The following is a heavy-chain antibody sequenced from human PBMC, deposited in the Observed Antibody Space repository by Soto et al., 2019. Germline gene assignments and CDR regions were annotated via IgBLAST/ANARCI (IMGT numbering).Heavy chain of an antibody. V-gene: IGHV3-21*01. CDR2: TFNYAGRL. D-gene: IGHD2-15*01. J-gene: IGHJ3*01. CDR1: GFALSSYS. CDR3: AREEGCCGGCCCFQSAFDL. Sequence: EVQLVESGGRLVKPGGSLRLSCAVSGFALSSYSIAWVRQAPGKGLEWVSFTFNYAGRLYYADSVKGRFAISRDDAKKSVYVRMNSLRAVDTAVYYCAREEGCCGGCCCFQSAFDLWGQGTVVTVSS.